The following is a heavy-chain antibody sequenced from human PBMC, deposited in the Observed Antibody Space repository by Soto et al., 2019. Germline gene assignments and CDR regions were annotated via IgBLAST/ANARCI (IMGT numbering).Heavy chain of an antibody. CDR2: IYYSGST. J-gene: IGHJ5*02. CDR3: ARRGSSSTSFWFDP. Sequence: QVQLQESGPGLVKPSETLSLTCTVSGGSISSYYWSWIRQPPGKGLAWIGYIYYSGSTNYNPSLKSRVTISVDTSKNQFSLKLSSVTAADTAVYYCARRGSSSTSFWFDPWGQGTLVTVSS. CDR1: GGSISSYY. V-gene: IGHV4-59*01. D-gene: IGHD6-13*01.